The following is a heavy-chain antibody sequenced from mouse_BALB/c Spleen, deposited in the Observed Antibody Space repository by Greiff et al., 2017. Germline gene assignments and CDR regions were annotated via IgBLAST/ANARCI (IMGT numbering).Heavy chain of an antibody. J-gene: IGHJ1*01. V-gene: IGHV10-1*02. CDR1: GFTFNTYA. CDR2: IRSKSNNYAT. CDR3: VSAYDYGGYFDV. D-gene: IGHD2-4*01. Sequence: EVKLVESGGGLVQPKGSLKLSCAASGFTFNTYAMNWVRQAPGKGLEWVARIRSKSNNYATYYADSVKDRFTISRDDSQSMLYLQMNNLKTEDTAMYYCVSAYDYGGYFDVWGAGTTVTVSS.